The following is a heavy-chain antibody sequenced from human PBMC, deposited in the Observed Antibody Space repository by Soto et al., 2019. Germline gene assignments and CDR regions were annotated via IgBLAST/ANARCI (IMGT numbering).Heavy chain of an antibody. CDR3: TSEDSIIIPAAADF. J-gene: IGHJ4*02. CDR1: GFTFTNYG. CDR2: VSKSDYT. V-gene: IGHV3-21*01. Sequence: GGSLRLSCAVSGFTFTNYGFNWVRQAPGKGLEWVSSVSKSDYTYYSDSVKGRFTISRDNAKNSVSLQMNNLRAEDTALYYFTSEDSIIIPAAADFCSQRTLVTLSS. D-gene: IGHD2-2*01.